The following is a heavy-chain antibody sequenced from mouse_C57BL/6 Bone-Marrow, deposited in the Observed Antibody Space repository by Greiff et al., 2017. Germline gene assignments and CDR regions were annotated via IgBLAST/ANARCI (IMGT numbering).Heavy chain of an antibody. Sequence: QVQLQQPGAELVRPGSSVKLSCKASGYTFTSYWMDWVKQRPGQGLEWIGNIYPSDSETHYNQKFKDKATLTVDKSSSTAYMQLSSLTSEDSAVYYCARWDAGYFDVWGTGTTVTVSS. CDR1: GYTFTSYW. CDR3: ARWDAGYFDV. J-gene: IGHJ1*03. CDR2: IYPSDSET. D-gene: IGHD4-1*01. V-gene: IGHV1-61*01.